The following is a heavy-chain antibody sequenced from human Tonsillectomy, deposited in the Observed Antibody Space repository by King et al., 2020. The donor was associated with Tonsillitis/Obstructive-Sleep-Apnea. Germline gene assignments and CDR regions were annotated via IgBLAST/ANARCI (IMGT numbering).Heavy chain of an antibody. Sequence: VQLQESGPGLVKHSETLSLTCTVSGGSVISGSYYLSWIRQPPGKGLEWIGYIYYSGSTNANPSLKSRVTISVDTSKNQFSLKLSSVTAADTAVYYCARDLGCSSTSCYTGGLDAFDIWGQGTMVTVSS. D-gene: IGHD2-2*02. CDR1: GGSVISGSYY. J-gene: IGHJ3*02. CDR2: IYYSGST. CDR3: ARDLGCSSTSCYTGGLDAFDI. V-gene: IGHV4-61*01.